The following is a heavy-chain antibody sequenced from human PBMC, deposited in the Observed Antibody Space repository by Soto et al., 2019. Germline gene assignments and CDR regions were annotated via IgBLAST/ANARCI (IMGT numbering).Heavy chain of an antibody. CDR2: ISYDGSNK. D-gene: IGHD6-13*01. CDR1: GFTFSSYG. V-gene: IGHV3-30*18. CDR3: AKGSNQSSYSRSPDIDY. Sequence: GGSLRLSCAASGFTFSSYGMHWVRQAPGKGLEWVAVISYDGSNKYYADSVKGRFTISRDNSKNTLYLQMNSLRAEDTAVYYCAKGSNQSSYSRSPDIDYWGQGTLVTVYS. J-gene: IGHJ4*02.